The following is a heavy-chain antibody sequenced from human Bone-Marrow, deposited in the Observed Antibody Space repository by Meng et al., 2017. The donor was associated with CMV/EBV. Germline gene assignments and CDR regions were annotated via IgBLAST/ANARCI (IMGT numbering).Heavy chain of an antibody. Sequence: ASVKVSCKASGYTFTSYGISWVRQAPGQGLEWMGWISAYNGNTNYAQKLQGRVTMTTDTSTSTAYMELRSLRSDDTAVYYCARDRERRITIIPRSYWGQGTLVTVSS. V-gene: IGHV1-18*01. CDR1: GYTFTSYG. CDR3: ARDRERRITIIPRSY. CDR2: ISAYNGNT. J-gene: IGHJ4*02. D-gene: IGHD3-22*01.